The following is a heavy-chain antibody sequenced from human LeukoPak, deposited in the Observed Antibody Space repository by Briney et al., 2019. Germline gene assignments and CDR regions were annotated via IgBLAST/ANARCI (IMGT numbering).Heavy chain of an antibody. D-gene: IGHD6-19*01. CDR3: AKGLYSSGWYWGA. CDR2: ISSNGVST. J-gene: IGHJ4*02. V-gene: IGHV3-23*01. CDR1: GFTFSSYA. Sequence: GGSLRLSCAASGFTFSSYAMNWVREAPGEGLEWVSFISSNGVSTYYADSVKGRFTISRDNSKNTMYLQMNSLRAEDTAVYYCAKGLYSSGWYWGAWGQGTLVTVSS.